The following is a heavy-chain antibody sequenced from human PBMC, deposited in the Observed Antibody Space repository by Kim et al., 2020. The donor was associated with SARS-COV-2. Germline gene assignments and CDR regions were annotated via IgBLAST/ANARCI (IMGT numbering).Heavy chain of an antibody. CDR1: GFTFSSYE. V-gene: IGHV3-48*03. Sequence: GXSLRLSCTASGFTFSSYEMNWVRQAPGKGLEWVSYIIGSGTTIYYADSVRGRFTISRDNDKNSLFLQMNSLRAEDTAVYYCARGPNYSPFDYWGQGTPV. CDR2: IIGSGTTI. D-gene: IGHD4-4*01. J-gene: IGHJ4*02. CDR3: ARGPNYSPFDY.